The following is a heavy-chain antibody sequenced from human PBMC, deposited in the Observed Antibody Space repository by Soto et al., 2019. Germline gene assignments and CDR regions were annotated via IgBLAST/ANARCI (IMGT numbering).Heavy chain of an antibody. D-gene: IGHD3-22*01. J-gene: IGHJ1*01. Sequence: ASVKVSCKASGYTFTSYGISWVRQAPGQGLEWMGWISAYNGNTNYAQKLQGRVTMTTDTSTSTAYMELRSLRSDDTAVYYCARDAPPPIRYYDSSGYYSRPPSIQHWGQGTLVIVSS. V-gene: IGHV1-18*01. CDR3: ARDAPPPIRYYDSSGYYSRPPSIQH. CDR2: ISAYNGNT. CDR1: GYTFTSYG.